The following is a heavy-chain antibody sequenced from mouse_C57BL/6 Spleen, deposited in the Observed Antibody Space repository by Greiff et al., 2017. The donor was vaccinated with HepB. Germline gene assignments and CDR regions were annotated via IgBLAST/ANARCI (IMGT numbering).Heavy chain of an antibody. Sequence: EVMLVESGGGLVKPGGSLKLSCAASGFTFSSYAMSWVRQTPEKRLEWVATISDGGSYTYYPDNVKGRFTISRDNAKNNLYLQMSHLKSEDTAMYYCARGSNPYAMDYWGQGTSVTVSS. V-gene: IGHV5-4*03. CDR2: ISDGGSYT. CDR3: ARGSNPYAMDY. D-gene: IGHD2-5*01. J-gene: IGHJ4*01. CDR1: GFTFSSYA.